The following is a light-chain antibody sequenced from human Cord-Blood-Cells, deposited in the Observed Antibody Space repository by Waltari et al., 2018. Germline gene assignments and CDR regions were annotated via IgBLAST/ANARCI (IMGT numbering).Light chain of an antibody. CDR3: QQSYSTPMYT. CDR1: QSISSY. V-gene: IGKV1-39*01. Sequence: DIQMTQSPSSLSASVGDRVTITCRARQSISSYLNWYQQKPGKAPKLLIYAAYSLQSGVPSRFSGSGSGTDFTLTISSLQPEDFATYYCQQSYSTPMYTFGQGTKLESK. CDR2: AAY. J-gene: IGKJ2*01.